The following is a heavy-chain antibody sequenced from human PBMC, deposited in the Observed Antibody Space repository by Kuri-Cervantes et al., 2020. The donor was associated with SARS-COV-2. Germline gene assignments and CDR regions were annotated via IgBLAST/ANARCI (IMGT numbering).Heavy chain of an antibody. J-gene: IGHJ6*03. D-gene: IGHD2-2*02. Sequence: ASVKVSCKASGYTFTSYDINWVRQAPGQGLEWMGWINPKSGASSYAQKFQGRVTMTRATSINTVYVELSTLRSDDTAVYFCVKDVVSTFCAWGNCYISSYMDVWGRGTTVTVSS. CDR3: VKDVVSTFCAWGNCYISSYMDV. V-gene: IGHV1-2*02. CDR2: INPKSGAS. CDR1: GYTFTSYD.